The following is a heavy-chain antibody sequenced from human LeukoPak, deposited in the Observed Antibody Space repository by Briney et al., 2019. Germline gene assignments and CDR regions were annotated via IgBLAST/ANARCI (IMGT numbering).Heavy chain of an antibody. V-gene: IGHV4-39*07. CDR2: IDYGGST. D-gene: IGHD3-22*01. CDR1: GDSSYNNIYY. CDR3: ARSPLYDSSGYLDY. Sequence: SETLSLTCTVSGDSSYNNIYYWGWIRQPPGKGLEWIGTIDYGGSTYYSPSLKSRVTISVDTSKNQFSLKLSSVTAADTAVYYCARSPLYDSSGYLDYWGQGTLVTVSS. J-gene: IGHJ4*02.